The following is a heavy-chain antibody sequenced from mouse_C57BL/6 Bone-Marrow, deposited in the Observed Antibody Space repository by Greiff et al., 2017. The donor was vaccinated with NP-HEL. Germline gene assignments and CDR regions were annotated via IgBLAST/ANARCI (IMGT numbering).Heavy chain of an antibody. D-gene: IGHD2-4*01. CDR3: TRGSTMITPDWDFDV. CDR2: IDPETGGT. Sequence: QVQLKQSGAELVRPGASVTLSCKASGYTFTDYEMHWVKQTPVHGLEWIGAIDPETGGTAYNQKFKGKAILTADESSSTAYMELRSLTSEDSAVYDCTRGSTMITPDWDFDVWGTGTTVTVAS. J-gene: IGHJ1*03. CDR1: GYTFTDYE. V-gene: IGHV1-15*01.